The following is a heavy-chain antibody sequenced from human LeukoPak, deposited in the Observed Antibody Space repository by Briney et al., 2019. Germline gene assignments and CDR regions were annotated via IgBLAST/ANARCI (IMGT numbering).Heavy chain of an antibody. D-gene: IGHD6-13*01. J-gene: IGHJ4*02. CDR3: ARDGSSWSYFDY. Sequence: GGSLRLSCAASGFTVGSNYMSWVRQAPGKGLEWVSVIYSGGSTYYADSVKGRFTISRDNSKNTLYLQMNSLRAEDTAVYYCARDGSSWSYFDYWGQGTLVTVSS. CDR2: IYSGGST. V-gene: IGHV3-53*01. CDR1: GFTVGSNY.